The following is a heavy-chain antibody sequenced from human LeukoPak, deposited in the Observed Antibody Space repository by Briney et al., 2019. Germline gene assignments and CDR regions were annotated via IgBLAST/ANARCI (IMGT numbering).Heavy chain of an antibody. CDR2: IYYSGST. D-gene: IGHD2-2*01. CDR3: RGVVPAARWFDP. Sequence: SKTLSLTCTVSGGSISSSSYSWGWIRQPPGKGLEWIGSIYYSGSTYYNPSLKSRVTISVDTSKNQFSLKLSSVTAADTAVYYCRGVVPAARWFDPWGQGTLVTVSS. J-gene: IGHJ5*02. V-gene: IGHV4-39*01. CDR1: GGSISSSSYS.